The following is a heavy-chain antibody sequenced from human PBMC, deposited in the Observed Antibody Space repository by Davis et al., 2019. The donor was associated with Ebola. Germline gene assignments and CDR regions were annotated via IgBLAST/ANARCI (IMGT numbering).Heavy chain of an antibody. Sequence: GGSLRLSCAASGFTFSSYGMHWVRQAPGKGLEWVAVISYDGSNKYYADSVKGRFTISRDNSKNTLYLQMNSLRAEDTAVYYCAKNRWHIQLWLPLDYWGQGTLVTVSS. CDR1: GFTFSSYG. CDR3: AKNRWHIQLWLPLDY. V-gene: IGHV3-30*18. CDR2: ISYDGSNK. D-gene: IGHD5-18*01. J-gene: IGHJ4*02.